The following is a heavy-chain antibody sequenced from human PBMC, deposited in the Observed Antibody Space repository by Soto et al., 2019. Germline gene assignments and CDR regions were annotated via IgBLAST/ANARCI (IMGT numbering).Heavy chain of an antibody. J-gene: IGHJ5*02. CDR1: GGSISSGGYS. D-gene: IGHD3-10*01. V-gene: IGHV4-30-2*01. CDR3: ARYYGSGSYYPESWFGP. CDR2: IYHSGST. Sequence: SETLSLTCAVSGGSISSGGYSWSWIRQPPGKGLEWIGYIYHSGSTYYNPSLKSRVTISVDRSKNQFSLKLSSVTAADTAVYYCARYYGSGSYYPESWFGPWGQ.